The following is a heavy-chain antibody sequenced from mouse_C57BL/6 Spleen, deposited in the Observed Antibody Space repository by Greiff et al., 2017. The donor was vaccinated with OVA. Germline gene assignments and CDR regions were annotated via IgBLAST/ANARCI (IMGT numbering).Heavy chain of an antibody. CDR2: INPNYGTT. Sequence: EVKLVESGPELVKPGASVKISCKASGYSFTDYNMNWVKQSHGKSLEWIGVINPNYGTTSYNQKFKGKATLTVDHSSSTAYMQLNSLTSEDSAVYYCARRGGTSGSSHYYAMDYWGQGTSVTVSS. CDR3: ARRGGTSGSSHYYAMDY. V-gene: IGHV1-39*01. CDR1: GYSFTDYN. J-gene: IGHJ4*01. D-gene: IGHD1-1*01.